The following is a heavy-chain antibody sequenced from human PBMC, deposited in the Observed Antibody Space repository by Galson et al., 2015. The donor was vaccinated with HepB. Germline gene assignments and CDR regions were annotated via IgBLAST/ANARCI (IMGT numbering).Heavy chain of an antibody. CDR1: GFTFSSYA. CDR3: ARPRYTDLEWLFQSYTV. D-gene: IGHD3-3*01. V-gene: IGHV3-30-3*01. J-gene: IGHJ4*02. Sequence: SLRLSCAASGFTFSSYAMHWVRQAPGKGLEWVAVISYDGSNKYYADSVKGRFTISRDNSKNTLYLQMNSLRAEDTAVYYSARPRYTDLEWLFQSYTVWGQGTLVTVSS. CDR2: ISYDGSNK.